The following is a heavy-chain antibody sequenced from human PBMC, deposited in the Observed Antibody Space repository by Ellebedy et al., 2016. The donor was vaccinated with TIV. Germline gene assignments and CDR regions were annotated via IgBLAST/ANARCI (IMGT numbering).Heavy chain of an antibody. V-gene: IGHV1-2*02. J-gene: IGHJ6*02. D-gene: IGHD6-13*01. CDR2: IDPRSTAT. CDR1: GYTFTANY. CDR3: ARVRRGSSGMDV. Sequence: ASVKVSCKASGYTFTANYIHWVRQAPGQGLEWMGWIDPRSTATNYAQKFQGRVTMTRDTSISTAYMELSRLRSDDTAVYYCARVRRGSSGMDVWGQGTTVTVSS.